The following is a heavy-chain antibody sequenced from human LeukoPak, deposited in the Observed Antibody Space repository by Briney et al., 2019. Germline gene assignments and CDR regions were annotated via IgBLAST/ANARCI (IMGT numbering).Heavy chain of an antibody. Sequence: ASVKVSCKASGYTFTTYPINWVRQAPGQGLEWMGWINTNTGNPTYAQGFTGRFVFSLDTSVSTAYLEISSLQAEDTAVCYCTRIGSTSCAADWGQGTLVTVSS. CDR2: INTNTGNP. V-gene: IGHV7-4-1*02. J-gene: IGHJ4*02. CDR3: TRIGSTSCAAD. CDR1: GYTFTTYP. D-gene: IGHD2-2*01.